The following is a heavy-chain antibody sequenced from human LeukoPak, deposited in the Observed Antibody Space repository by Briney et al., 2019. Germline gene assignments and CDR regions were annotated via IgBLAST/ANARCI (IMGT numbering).Heavy chain of an antibody. CDR3: ARGHSGRWFWWFGA. V-gene: IGHV3-7*04. CDR2: IKQDGSEI. CDR1: GFTFSSYW. J-gene: IGHJ5*02. D-gene: IGHD1-26*01. Sequence: GGSLRLSCAASGFTFSSYWMSWVRQAPGRGLQWVASIKQDGSEIYYVDSVKGRFSISRDNDKNSLSLQMNSLRAKDTAVYYCARGHSGRWFWWFGAWGQGTLVTVSS.